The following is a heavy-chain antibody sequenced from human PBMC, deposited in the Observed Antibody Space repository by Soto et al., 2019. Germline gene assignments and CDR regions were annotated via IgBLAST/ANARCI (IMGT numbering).Heavy chain of an antibody. V-gene: IGHV3-33*01. Sequence: PXVCRRRSGTTSGFSFSTSCMQLVRQAPGKGLEWVATIWYHGNTYYYKDSIKGRFAVSRDNSKNTVFLQMNTLRAEDTATYYCARDRGYGGNYVFDFWGLGTLVIVSS. CDR3: ARDRGYGGNYVFDF. J-gene: IGHJ4*02. CDR1: GFSFSTSC. D-gene: IGHD4-4*01. CDR2: IWYHGNTY.